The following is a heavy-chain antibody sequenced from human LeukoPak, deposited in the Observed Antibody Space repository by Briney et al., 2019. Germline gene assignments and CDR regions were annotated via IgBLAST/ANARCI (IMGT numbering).Heavy chain of an antibody. J-gene: IGHJ3*02. V-gene: IGHV3-23*01. D-gene: IGHD1-26*01. CDR2: ITGSGGTT. Sequence: GGSLRLSCAASGFTFSSYAMSWVRQSPGKGPEWVSVITGSGGTTYYADSVKARFTISRDNSKNPLYLQTSSLRAEDTAVYYCAKDRVGVSWDDAFDMWGQGAMVTVSS. CDR1: GFTFSSYA. CDR3: AKDRVGVSWDDAFDM.